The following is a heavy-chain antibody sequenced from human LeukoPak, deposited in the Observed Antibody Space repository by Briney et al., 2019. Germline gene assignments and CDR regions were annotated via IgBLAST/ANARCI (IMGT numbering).Heavy chain of an antibody. CDR2: INPNSGGT. D-gene: IGHD6-13*01. V-gene: IGHV1-2*02. CDR1: GYTFTGYY. CDR3: ARYIAAAETGAFDI. J-gene: IGHJ3*02. Sequence: ASVKVSCKASGYTFTGYYMHWVRQAPGQGLEWMGWINPNSGGTNYAQKFQGRVTMTRDTSISTACMELSRLRSDDTAVYYCARYIAAAETGAFDIWGQGTMVTVSS.